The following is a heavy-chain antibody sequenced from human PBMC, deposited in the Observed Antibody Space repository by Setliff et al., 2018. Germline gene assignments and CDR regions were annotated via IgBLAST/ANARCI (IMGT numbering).Heavy chain of an antibody. Sequence: SETLSLTCSVSDDSFYSDYYFWGWIRQPPGKGLEWIATISSSGATNYNSSLKSRVTLSRDVAKRQFALNLRSMTAVDTAAYYCAREGRWDYNYPIYWGQGILVTVSS. CDR1: DDSFYSDYYF. CDR2: ISSSGAT. V-gene: IGHV4-39*01. J-gene: IGHJ4*02. D-gene: IGHD5-12*01. CDR3: AREGRWDYNYPIY.